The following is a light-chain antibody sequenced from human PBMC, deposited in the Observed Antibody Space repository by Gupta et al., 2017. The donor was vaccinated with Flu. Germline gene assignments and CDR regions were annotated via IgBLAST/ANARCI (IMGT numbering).Light chain of an antibody. V-gene: IGLV1-40*01. Sequence: QSVLTQPPSVSGAPGQTVTISCTGSSSNIGAGHQVHWYQQLPGTPPRLLIYGDGVRPSGIPDRFSGSNSGTTATLAITGLQAEDEADYFCQSFDDSLGGWRIFGGGTKLTVL. CDR1: SSNIGAGHQ. J-gene: IGLJ2*01. CDR3: QSFDDSLGGWRI. CDR2: GDG.